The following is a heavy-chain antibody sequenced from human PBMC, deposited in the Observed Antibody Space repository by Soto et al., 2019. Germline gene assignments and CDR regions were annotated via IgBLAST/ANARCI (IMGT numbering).Heavy chain of an antibody. Sequence: GASVKVSCKASGYTFTSYDINWVRQATGQGLEWMGWMNPNSGNTGYAQKFQGRVTMTRNTSISTAYMELSSLRSEDTAVYYCAREVAAAGLYYYYYYMDVWGKGTTVTVS. CDR1: GYTFTSYD. D-gene: IGHD6-13*01. J-gene: IGHJ6*03. V-gene: IGHV1-8*01. CDR2: MNPNSGNT. CDR3: AREVAAAGLYYYYYYMDV.